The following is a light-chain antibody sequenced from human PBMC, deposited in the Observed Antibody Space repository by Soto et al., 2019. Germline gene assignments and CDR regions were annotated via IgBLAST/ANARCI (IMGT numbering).Light chain of an antibody. V-gene: IGKV3-15*01. Sequence: EIVMTQSPATLSVSPGERATVSCRASQSVRSNLAWYQQKPGQAPRLLIYGASTRATGIPARFSGSGSGTDFTLTISSLEPEDFAVYYCQQRSNWPPITFGQGTRLEIK. CDR3: QQRSNWPPIT. CDR1: QSVRSN. CDR2: GAS. J-gene: IGKJ5*01.